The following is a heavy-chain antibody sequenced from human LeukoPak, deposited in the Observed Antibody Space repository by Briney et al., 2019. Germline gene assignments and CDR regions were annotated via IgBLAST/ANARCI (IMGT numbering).Heavy chain of an antibody. CDR1: GFTFSDYG. V-gene: IGHV3-66*02. CDR3: ARVISSSGDYYYYYMDV. D-gene: IGHD6-6*01. Sequence: GGSLRLSCAASGFTFSDYGMGWVRQAPGKGLEWVSVIYSGGSTYYADSVKGRFTISRDNSKNTLYLQMNSLRAEDTAVYYCARVISSSGDYYYYYMDVWGKGTTVTVSS. CDR2: IYSGGST. J-gene: IGHJ6*03.